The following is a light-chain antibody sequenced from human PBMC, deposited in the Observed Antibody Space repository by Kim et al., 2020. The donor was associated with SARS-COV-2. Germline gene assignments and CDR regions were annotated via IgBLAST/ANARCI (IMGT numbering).Light chain of an antibody. V-gene: IGKV3-20*01. CDR2: EVS. CDR1: QSVSRNI. CDR3: QQYDTPPWT. J-gene: IGKJ1*01. Sequence: SPGERATLTCRASQSVSRNILSWYQQKPGPAPRLLLYEVSSRAGVIPDRCSGSGSGTVVTLTSSRQEPEDFAVYYCQQYDTPPWTFGQGTKVDIK.